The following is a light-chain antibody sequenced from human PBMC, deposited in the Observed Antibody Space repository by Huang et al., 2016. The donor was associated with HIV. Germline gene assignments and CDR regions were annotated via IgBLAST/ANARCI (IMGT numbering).Light chain of an antibody. V-gene: IGKV3-11*01. J-gene: IGKJ4*01. CDR3: QQRSNWLT. CDR2: DAS. Sequence: EIVLTQSPATLSLSPGERATLSCRASQSVSSYLAWYQQKPGQAPRLLIYDASNRATGIPARCSGSGSGTDFTLTISSLEPEDFAVYYYQQRSNWLTFGGGTKVEIK. CDR1: QSVSSY.